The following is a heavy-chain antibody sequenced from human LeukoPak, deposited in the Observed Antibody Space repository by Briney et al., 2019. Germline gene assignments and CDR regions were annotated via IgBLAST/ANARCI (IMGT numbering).Heavy chain of an antibody. J-gene: IGHJ4*02. CDR2: TSDSSNYI. CDR3: ARDVGYCSGGSCYTYYFDY. CDR1: AFTFNSYS. Sequence: PAGSLRLSCAASAFTFNSYSMNWVRQAPGKGLEWVSSTSDSSNYIYYADSVKGRFTISRDNAKNSLYLQMNSLRAEDTAVYYCARDVGYCSGGSCYTYYFDYWGQGTLVTVSS. V-gene: IGHV3-21*01. D-gene: IGHD2-15*01.